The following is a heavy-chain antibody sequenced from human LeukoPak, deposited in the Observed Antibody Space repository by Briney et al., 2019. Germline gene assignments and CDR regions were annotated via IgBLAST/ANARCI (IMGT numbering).Heavy chain of an antibody. J-gene: IGHJ4*02. CDR1: GGSFSGYY. V-gene: IGHV4-59*01. CDR3: ARDRRSSSSEFDFDY. D-gene: IGHD6-6*01. CDR2: IYYIGST. Sequence: SETLSLTCAVYGGSFSGYYWSWIRQPPGKGLEWIGYIYYIGSTNYNPSLKSRVTTSVDTSRNQFSLNLGSVTAADTAVYYCARDRRSSSSEFDFDYWGQGTLVTVSS.